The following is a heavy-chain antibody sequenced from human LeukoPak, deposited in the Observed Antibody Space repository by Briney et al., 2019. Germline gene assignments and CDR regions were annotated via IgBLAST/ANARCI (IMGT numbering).Heavy chain of an antibody. CDR3: ARITYYYDSSGYYSYYFDY. CDR1: GGSISSSSYY. J-gene: IGHJ4*02. Sequence: TSETLSLTCTVSGGSISSSSYYWGWIRQPPGKRLEWIGSIYYSGSTYYKPSLKSRVTISVDTSKNQFSLKLSSVTAADTAVYYCARITYYYDSSGYYSYYFDYWGQGTLVTVSS. CDR2: IYYSGST. D-gene: IGHD3-22*01. V-gene: IGHV4-39*01.